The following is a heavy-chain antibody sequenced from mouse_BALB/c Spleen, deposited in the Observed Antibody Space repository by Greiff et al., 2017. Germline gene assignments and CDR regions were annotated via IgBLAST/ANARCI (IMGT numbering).Heavy chain of an antibody. J-gene: IGHJ2*01. CDR2: ISSGGSYT. CDR1: GFTFSSYA. V-gene: IGHV5-9-3*01. Sequence: EVQGVESGGGLVKPGGSLKLSCAASGFTFSSYAMSWVRQTPEKRLEWVATISSGGSYTYYPDSVKGRFTISRDNAKNTLYLQMSSLRSEDTAMYYCARSNWAYFDYWGQGTTLTVSS. CDR3: ARSNWAYFDY.